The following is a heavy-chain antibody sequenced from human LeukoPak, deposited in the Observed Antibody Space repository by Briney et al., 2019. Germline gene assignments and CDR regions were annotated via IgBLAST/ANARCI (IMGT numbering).Heavy chain of an antibody. D-gene: IGHD3-10*01. V-gene: IGHV1-69*02. Sequence: GASVKVPCKASGSTFSSYTISWVRQAPGQGLEWMGRIIPILGIANYAQKFQGRVTITADKSTSTAYMELSSLRSEDTAVYYCARAPYYYGSGSPHGFDYWGQGTLVTVSS. CDR3: ARAPYYYGSGSPHGFDY. CDR1: GSTFSSYT. CDR2: IIPILGIA. J-gene: IGHJ4*02.